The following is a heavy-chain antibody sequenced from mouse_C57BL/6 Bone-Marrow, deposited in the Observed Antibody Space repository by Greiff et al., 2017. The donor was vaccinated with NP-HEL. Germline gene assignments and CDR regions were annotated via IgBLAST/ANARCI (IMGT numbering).Heavy chain of an antibody. Sequence: VQLQESGPGLVAPSPSLSITCTVSGFSLTSSGVHWVRQPPGKGLEWLGVIWAGGSTNYNSALMSGLSTSTDNSKCQVFLKMNSLRTDDTAMYNCDRGGITTSYWGQGTSVTVSA. CDR2: IWAGGST. V-gene: IGHV2-9*02. CDR1: GFSLTSSG. J-gene: IGHJ4*01. CDR3: DRGGITTSY. D-gene: IGHD2-4*01.